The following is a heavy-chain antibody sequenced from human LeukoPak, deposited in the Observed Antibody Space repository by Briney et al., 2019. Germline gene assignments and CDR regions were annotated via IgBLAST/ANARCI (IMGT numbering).Heavy chain of an antibody. CDR1: GYSFTSYW. V-gene: IGHV5-51*01. CDR2: IYPGDSDT. J-gene: IGHJ4*02. D-gene: IGHD3-10*01. Sequence: GESLKISCKGSGYSFTSYWIGWGRQMPGKGLEWMGIIYPGDSDTRYSPSFQGQVTISADKSISTAYLQWSSLKASDTAMYYCARRNVPYYGSGSPIDYWGQGTLVTVSS. CDR3: ARRNVPYYGSGSPIDY.